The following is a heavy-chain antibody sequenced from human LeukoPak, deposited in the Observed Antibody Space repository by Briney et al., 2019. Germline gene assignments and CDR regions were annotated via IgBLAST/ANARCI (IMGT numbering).Heavy chain of an antibody. V-gene: IGHV1-46*01. Sequence: ASVKVSCKASGYTFTSYYMHWVRQAPGQGLEWMGIINPSGGSTSYAQKFQGRVTITRNTSISTAYMELSSLRSEDTAVYYCARGRATLGADYWGQGTLVTVSS. D-gene: IGHD5-12*01. J-gene: IGHJ4*02. CDR2: INPSGGST. CDR1: GYTFTSYY. CDR3: ARGRATLGADY.